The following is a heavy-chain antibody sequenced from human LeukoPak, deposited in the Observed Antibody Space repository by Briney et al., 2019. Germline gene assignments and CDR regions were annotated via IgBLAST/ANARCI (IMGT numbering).Heavy chain of an antibody. V-gene: IGHV4-30-4*08. Sequence: PSETLSLTCTVSGGSISSGDYSWSWIRQPPGKGLEWIGYIYYSGSTYYNPSLKSRVTISVDTSKNQFSLKLSSVTAADTAVYYCARGDYHYDILTGYYPNWYFDLWGRGTLVTVSS. CDR3: ARGDYHYDILTGYYPNWYFDL. CDR2: IYYSGST. D-gene: IGHD3-9*01. CDR1: GGSISSGDYS. J-gene: IGHJ2*01.